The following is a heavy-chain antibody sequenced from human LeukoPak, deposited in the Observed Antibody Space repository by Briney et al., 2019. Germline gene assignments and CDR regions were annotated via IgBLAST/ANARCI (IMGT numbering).Heavy chain of an antibody. CDR3: ARDGGYSYAQPPYYYYYYMDV. CDR2: FDPEDGET. J-gene: IGHJ6*03. D-gene: IGHD5-18*01. CDR1: GYTLTELS. V-gene: IGHV1-24*01. Sequence: ASVKVSCKVSGYTLTELSMHWVRQAPGKGLEWMGGFDPEDGETIYAQKFQGRVTMTEDTSTDTAYMELSSLRSEDTPVYYCARDGGYSYAQPPYYYYYYMDVWGKGTTVTVSS.